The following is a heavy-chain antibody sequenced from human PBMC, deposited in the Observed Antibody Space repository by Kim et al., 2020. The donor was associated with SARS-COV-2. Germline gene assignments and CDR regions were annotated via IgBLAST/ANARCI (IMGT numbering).Heavy chain of an antibody. CDR1: GFTFTSSA. J-gene: IGHJ6*02. Sequence: SVKVSCKASGFTFTSSAVQWVRQARGQRLEWIGWIVVGSGNTNYAQKFQERVTITRDMSTSTAYMELSSLRSEDTAVYYCAADRDTAMVSYYYGMDVWGQGTTVTVSS. CDR2: IVVGSGNT. CDR3: AADRDTAMVSYYYGMDV. D-gene: IGHD5-18*01. V-gene: IGHV1-58*01.